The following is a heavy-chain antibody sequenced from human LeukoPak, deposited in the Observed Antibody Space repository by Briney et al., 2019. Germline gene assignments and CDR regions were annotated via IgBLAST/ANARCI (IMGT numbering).Heavy chain of an antibody. Sequence: GGSLRLSCAASGFTFSSYGMHWVRQAPGEGLEWVAFIRYDGSNKYYADSVKGRFTISRDNSKNTLYLQMNSLRAEDTAVYYCAKPGYCSSTSCYTGGDYWGQGTLVTVSS. D-gene: IGHD2-2*02. V-gene: IGHV3-30*02. CDR1: GFTFSSYG. CDR2: IRYDGSNK. CDR3: AKPGYCSSTSCYTGGDY. J-gene: IGHJ4*02.